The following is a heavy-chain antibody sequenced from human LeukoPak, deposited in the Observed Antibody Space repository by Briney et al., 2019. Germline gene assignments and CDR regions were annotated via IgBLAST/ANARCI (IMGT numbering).Heavy chain of an antibody. D-gene: IGHD5-18*01. J-gene: IGHJ3*02. Sequence: GGSLRLSCAASGFTFSRYWLHWVRQPPGKGLVWLSRLNADDKTTSYADSVKGRFTTSGDDARKTLYPQMNSLSAEDTAVYYCLTIVETTTGAFDIWGQGAMVTVSS. CDR2: LNADDKTT. CDR1: GFTFSRYW. CDR3: LTIVETTTGAFDI. V-gene: IGHV3-74*01.